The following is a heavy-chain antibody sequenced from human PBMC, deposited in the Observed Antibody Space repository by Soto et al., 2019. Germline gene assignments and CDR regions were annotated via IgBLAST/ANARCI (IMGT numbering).Heavy chain of an antibody. CDR1: GGTFSSYA. D-gene: IGHD3-22*01. Sequence: GASVKVSCKASGGTFSSYAISWVRQAPGQGLEWMGGIIPIFGTANYAQKFQGRVTITADESTSTAYMELSSLRSEDTAVYYCASHYYDSSGYIPDDAFDIWGQGTMVTVSS. V-gene: IGHV1-69*13. CDR3: ASHYYDSSGYIPDDAFDI. J-gene: IGHJ3*02. CDR2: IIPIFGTA.